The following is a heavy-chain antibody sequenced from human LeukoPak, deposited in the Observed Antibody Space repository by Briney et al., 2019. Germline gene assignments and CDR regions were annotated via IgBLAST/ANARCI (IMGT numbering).Heavy chain of an antibody. J-gene: IGHJ1*01. CDR3: ARGDVEMATIGPVAEYFQH. Sequence: ASVKVSCKASGGTFSSYAISWVRQAPGEGLEWMGGIIPIFGTANYAQKFQGRVTATADKSTSTAYMELSSLRSEDTAVYYCARGDVEMATIGPVAEYFQHWGQGTLVTVSS. CDR1: GGTFSSYA. D-gene: IGHD5-24*01. CDR2: IIPIFGTA. V-gene: IGHV1-69*06.